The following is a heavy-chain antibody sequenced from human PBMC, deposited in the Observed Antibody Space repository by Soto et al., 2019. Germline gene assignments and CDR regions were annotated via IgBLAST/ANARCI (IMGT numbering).Heavy chain of an antibody. CDR1: GLTFGSYS. CDR3: ARVSEYLSSSGQFRDFYYYGMDV. D-gene: IGHD6-6*01. J-gene: IGHJ6*02. Sequence: PGGSLRLSCAALGLTFGSYSMNWVRQAPGKGLEWGSSISTSSTDIYYADSVQGRFTISSDDAKNSLFQQMNSLRAEDTAIYYGARVSEYLSSSGQFRDFYYYGMDVWGQGTTVSVSS. CDR2: ISTSSTDI. V-gene: IGHV3-21*01.